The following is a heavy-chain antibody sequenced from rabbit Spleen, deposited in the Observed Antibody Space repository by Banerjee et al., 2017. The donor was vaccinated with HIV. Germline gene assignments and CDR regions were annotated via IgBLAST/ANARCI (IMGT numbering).Heavy chain of an antibody. Sequence: QSLEESGGGLVKPGASLTLTCKASGFSFNSGYDMCWVRQAPGKGLECIACIYGGSSGSTYYASWAKGRFTFSKTSSTTVTLQVTSLTAADTATYFCARDLTGVIGWNFGWWGPGTLVTVS. V-gene: IGHV1S40*01. D-gene: IGHD1-1*01. CDR3: ARDLTGVIGWNFGW. CDR2: IYGGSSGST. CDR1: GFSFNSGYD. J-gene: IGHJ4*01.